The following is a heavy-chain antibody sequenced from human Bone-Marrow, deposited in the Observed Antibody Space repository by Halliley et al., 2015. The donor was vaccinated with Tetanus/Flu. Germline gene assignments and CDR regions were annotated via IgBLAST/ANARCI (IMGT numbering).Heavy chain of an antibody. CDR3: ARGGVTGPYYFDY. CDR2: INHSGTT. J-gene: IGHJ4*02. V-gene: IGHV4-34*13. D-gene: IGHD3-3*01. Sequence: LGWMGEINHSGTTNYNPAHKSRVPIPGDPSKTQFSLKRSSVTAADTAVYYCARGGVTGPYYFDYWGQGTLVTVSS.